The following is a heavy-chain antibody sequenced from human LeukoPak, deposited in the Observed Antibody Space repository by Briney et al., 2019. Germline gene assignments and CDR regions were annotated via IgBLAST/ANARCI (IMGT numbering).Heavy chain of an antibody. Sequence: ASVKVSCKASGFTFTSSAMQWVRQARGQRLEWIEWIVVGSGNANYAQKFQERVTITRDMSTSTAYMELSSLRSEDTAVYYCAAEGNDYGDYYFDYWGQGTLVTVSS. CDR3: AAEGNDYGDYYFDY. J-gene: IGHJ4*02. CDR2: IVVGSGNA. D-gene: IGHD4-17*01. V-gene: IGHV1-58*02. CDR1: GFTFTSSA.